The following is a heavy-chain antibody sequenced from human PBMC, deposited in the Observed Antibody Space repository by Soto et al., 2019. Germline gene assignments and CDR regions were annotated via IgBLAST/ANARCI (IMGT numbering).Heavy chain of an antibody. V-gene: IGHV3-33*01. D-gene: IGHD2-15*01. J-gene: IGHJ4*02. CDR2: IWYDGSNK. Sequence: QVQLLESGGGVVKPWRSLRLSCAASGFTFSRYGMHWVRQAPGKGLEWVAGIWYDGSNKYNADSVKGRFTISRDNSKKTMYLQMNSLRAEATAVYYCARGLYCSCGSRHHPTTFDYWGQGTLVTVSS. CDR1: GFTFSRYG. CDR3: ARGLYCSCGSRHHPTTFDY.